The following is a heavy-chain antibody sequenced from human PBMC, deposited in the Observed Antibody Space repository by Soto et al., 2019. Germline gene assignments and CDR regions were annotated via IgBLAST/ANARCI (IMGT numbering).Heavy chain of an antibody. J-gene: IGHJ6*01. CDR1: GFTVSSYG. V-gene: IGHV3-33*01. D-gene: IGHD3-22*01. CDR2: IWYDGSNK. Sequence: GGSLRLSCAASGFTVSSYGMHWVRQAPGKGLEWVAVIWYDGSNKYYADSVKGRFTISRDNSKNTLYLQMNSLRAEDTAVYYCARDLDYYDSSGYYYGMDFWGQGPTVPVPP. CDR3: ARDLDYYDSSGYYYGMDF.